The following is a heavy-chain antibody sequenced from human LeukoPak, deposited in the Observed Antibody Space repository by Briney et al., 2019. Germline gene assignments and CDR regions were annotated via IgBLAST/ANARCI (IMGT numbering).Heavy chain of an antibody. J-gene: IGHJ4*02. CDR2: ISAYNGNT. Sequence: ASVKVSCKASGYTFTSYGISWVRQAPGQGLEWMGWISAYNGNTNYAQKLQGRVTMTTDTSTSTAYMELRSLRSDDTAVYYCVRDNPRCCGVVPVNIDDFWGQGTLVTVSS. CDR3: VRDNPRCCGVVPVNIDDF. V-gene: IGHV1-18*01. D-gene: IGHD2-15*01. CDR1: GYTFTSYG.